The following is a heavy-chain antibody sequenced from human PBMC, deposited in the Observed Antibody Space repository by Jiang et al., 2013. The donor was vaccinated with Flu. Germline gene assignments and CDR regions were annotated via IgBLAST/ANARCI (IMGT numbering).Heavy chain of an antibody. J-gene: IGHJ4*02. CDR3: ARERCSGGSCYPDY. V-gene: IGHV4-31*02. D-gene: IGHD2-15*01. Sequence: LKSRVTISVDTSKNQFSLKLSSVTAADTAVYYCARERCSGGSCYPDYWGQGTLVTVSS.